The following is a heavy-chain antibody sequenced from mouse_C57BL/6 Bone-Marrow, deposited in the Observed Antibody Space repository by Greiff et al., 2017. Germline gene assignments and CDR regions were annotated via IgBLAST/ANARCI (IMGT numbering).Heavy chain of an antibody. Sequence: VHLVESGPELVKPGASVKLSCKASGYTFTSYDINWVKQRPGKGLEWIGWIYPRDGSTKYNEKFKGKATLTVDTSSSTAYMELHSLTSEDSAVYFCARDYGSSYWYFDVWGTGTTVTVSS. D-gene: IGHD1-1*01. CDR3: ARDYGSSYWYFDV. CDR2: IYPRDGST. J-gene: IGHJ1*03. V-gene: IGHV1-85*01. CDR1: GYTFTSYD.